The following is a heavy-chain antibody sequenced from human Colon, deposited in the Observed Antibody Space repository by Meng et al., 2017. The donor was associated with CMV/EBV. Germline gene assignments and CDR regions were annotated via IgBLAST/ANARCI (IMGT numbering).Heavy chain of an antibody. CDR3: ARGIGHASNNTHDY. Sequence: LRLSGNVSGDSLGSHYWSWFRQPPGKGREWMGYVYDSGAATYTPSLRSRLSISVDMSKNQVYLTLRSVTAADTAMYFCARGIGHASNNTHDYWGQGTLVTVSS. V-gene: IGHV4-59*11. D-gene: IGHD1/OR15-1a*01. CDR1: GDSLGSHY. J-gene: IGHJ4*02. CDR2: VYDSGAA.